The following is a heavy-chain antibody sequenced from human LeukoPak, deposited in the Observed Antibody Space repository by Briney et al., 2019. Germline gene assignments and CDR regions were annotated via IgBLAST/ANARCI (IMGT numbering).Heavy chain of an antibody. CDR1: GGSISSSSYY. CDR2: IYYSGRP. D-gene: IGHD3-22*01. J-gene: IGHJ4*02. V-gene: IGHV4-39*02. CDR3: ASASYDASGYYGFDF. Sequence: SETLSLTCTVSGGSISSSSYYWGWSRQPPGKGLEWIGSIYYSGRPYYDPSLKSRVTISVDTSKNHFSLKLSSVTAADTAVYYCASASYDASGYYGFDFWGQGTLVTVSS.